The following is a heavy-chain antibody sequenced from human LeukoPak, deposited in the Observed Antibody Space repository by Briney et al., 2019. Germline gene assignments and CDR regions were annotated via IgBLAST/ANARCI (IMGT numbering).Heavy chain of an antibody. D-gene: IGHD2-8*01. V-gene: IGHV3-23*01. Sequence: GGSLGLSCAASGFTFSTYVMSWVRQAPGKGLEWVSAISGSGGSTYYADSVKGRFTISRDNSKNTLYLQMNSLRAEDTAVYYCAKQGDIVLMVYAIDYWGQGTLVTVSS. J-gene: IGHJ4*02. CDR3: AKQGDIVLMVYAIDY. CDR1: GFTFSTYV. CDR2: ISGSGGST.